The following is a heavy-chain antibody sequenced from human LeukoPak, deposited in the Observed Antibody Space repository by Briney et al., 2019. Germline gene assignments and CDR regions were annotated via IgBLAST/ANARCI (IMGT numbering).Heavy chain of an antibody. V-gene: IGHV4-38-2*02. CDR3: ARDRDSHLATYYFDY. CDR1: GYSISSGYY. J-gene: IGHJ4*02. Sequence: PSETLSLTGAVSGYSISSGYYWGWIRQPPGKGLEWIGSIYHSGSTYYNPSLKSRVTISVDTSKNQFSLKLSSVTAADTAVYYCARDRDSHLATYYFDYWGQGTLVTVSS. CDR2: IYHSGST. D-gene: IGHD2-15*01.